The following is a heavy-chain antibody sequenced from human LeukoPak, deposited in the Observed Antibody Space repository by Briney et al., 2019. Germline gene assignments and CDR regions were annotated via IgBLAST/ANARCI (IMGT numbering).Heavy chain of an antibody. CDR2: INHSGST. V-gene: IGHV4-34*01. J-gene: IGHJ4*02. CDR1: GGSFSGYY. D-gene: IGHD5-12*01. Sequence: SETLSLXCAVYGGSFSGYYWSWIRQPPGKGLEWIGEINHSGSTNYNPSLKSRVTISVDTSKNQFSLKLSSVTAADTAVYYCARGIKLRQWLRFDYWGQGTLVTVSS. CDR3: ARGIKLRQWLRFDY.